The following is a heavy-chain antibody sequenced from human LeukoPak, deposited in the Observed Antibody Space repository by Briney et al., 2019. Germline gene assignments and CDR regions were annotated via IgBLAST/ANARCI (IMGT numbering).Heavy chain of an antibody. CDR1: GFTFSDYA. V-gene: IGHV3-23*01. Sequence: GGSLRLSCATSGFTFSDYAMTWVRQAPGKGLEWVATISGSGVMTYYADSVKGRFTVSGDNSKNTLYLQMSSLTAADTAVYYCAKDRSIGTYYTFDHWGQGTLVTVSA. D-gene: IGHD1-26*01. CDR3: AKDRSIGTYYTFDH. CDR2: ISGSGVMT. J-gene: IGHJ4*02.